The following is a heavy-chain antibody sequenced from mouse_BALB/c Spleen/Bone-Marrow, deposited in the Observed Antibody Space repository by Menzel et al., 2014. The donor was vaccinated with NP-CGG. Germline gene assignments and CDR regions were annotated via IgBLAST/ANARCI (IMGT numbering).Heavy chain of an antibody. J-gene: IGHJ3*01. CDR2: IYPGDGDT. CDR3: ARIWEFAY. D-gene: IGHD4-1*01. Sequence: QVQLQQPGAELARPGASVKLSCKASGYTFTSYWMQWVKQRPGQGLEWIGAIYPGDGDTRYTQKFKGKATLTADKSSSTAYMRLSSLASEDSAVYYCARIWEFAYWGQGTLVTVSA. V-gene: IGHV1-87*01. CDR1: GYTFTSYW.